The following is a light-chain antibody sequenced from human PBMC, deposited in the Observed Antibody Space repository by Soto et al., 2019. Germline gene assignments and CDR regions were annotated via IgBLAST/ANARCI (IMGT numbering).Light chain of an antibody. V-gene: IGLV2-14*03. CDR3: SSYARSSSLV. Sequence: QSVLTQPVSVSGSPGQSITISCTGTSSDVGGYNYVSWYQQHPDIAPKLMIYDVTNRPSGVSNRFSGSKSGNTASLTISGLQAEDEADYYCSSYARSSSLVFGTGTKVTVL. J-gene: IGLJ1*01. CDR2: DVT. CDR1: SSDVGGYNY.